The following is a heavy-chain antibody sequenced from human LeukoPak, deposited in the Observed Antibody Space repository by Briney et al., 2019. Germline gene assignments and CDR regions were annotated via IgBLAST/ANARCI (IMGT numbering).Heavy chain of an antibody. CDR1: GGSFSGYY. J-gene: IGHJ6*03. D-gene: IGHD7-27*01. CDR3: ARQGTGDDYYYYYYYMDV. CDR2: INHSGST. V-gene: IGHV4-34*01. Sequence: SETLSLTCAVYGGSFSGYYWSWIRQPPGKGLEWIGEINHSGSTNYNPSLKSRVTISVDTSKNQFSLKLSSVTAADTAVYYCARQGTGDDYYYYYYYMDVWGKGTTVTVSS.